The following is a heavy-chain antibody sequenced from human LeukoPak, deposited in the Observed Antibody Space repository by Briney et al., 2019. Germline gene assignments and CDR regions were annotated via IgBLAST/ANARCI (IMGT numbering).Heavy chain of an antibody. V-gene: IGHV3-66*01. Sequence: PGGSLRPSCAASGFTFSNAWMSWVRQAPGKGLEWVSVIYSGGSTYYADSVKGRFTISRDNSKNTLYLQMNSLRAEDTAVYYCARVSPGHYGVDYWGQGTLVTVSS. CDR2: IYSGGST. D-gene: IGHD4-17*01. J-gene: IGHJ4*02. CDR1: GFTFSNAW. CDR3: ARVSPGHYGVDY.